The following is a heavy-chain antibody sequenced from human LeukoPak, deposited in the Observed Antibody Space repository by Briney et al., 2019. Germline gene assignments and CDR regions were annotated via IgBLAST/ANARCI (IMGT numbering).Heavy chain of an antibody. CDR1: GFTFSNYS. V-gene: IGHV3-21*01. CDR3: ARDLSYYVSGSCFQH. J-gene: IGHJ1*01. D-gene: IGHD3-10*01. CDR2: ISSSSSYI. Sequence: PGGSLRLSCAASGFTFSNYSMNWVRQAPGKGLEWVSSISSSSSYIYYADSVKGRFTISRDNAKNSLYLQMNSLRAEDTAVYYCARDLSYYVSGSCFQHWGQGTLVTVSS.